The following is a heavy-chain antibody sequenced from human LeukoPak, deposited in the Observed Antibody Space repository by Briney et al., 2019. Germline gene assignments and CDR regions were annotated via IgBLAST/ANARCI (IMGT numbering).Heavy chain of an antibody. CDR3: ARAHNGDYLDY. V-gene: IGHV4-38-2*02. CDR1: GYSINSGYY. CDR2: MFYTGNT. D-gene: IGHD4-17*01. J-gene: IGHJ4*02. Sequence: SETLSLTCSVSGYSINSGYYWGWVRQSPGKGLEWIGSMFYTGNTHYNPSLKSRVTISIDTSKNQFSLRLNSMTAADTAVYYCARAHNGDYLDYWGQGTLVTVSS.